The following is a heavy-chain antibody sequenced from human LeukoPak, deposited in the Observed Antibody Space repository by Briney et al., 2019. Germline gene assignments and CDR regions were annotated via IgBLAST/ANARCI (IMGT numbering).Heavy chain of an antibody. V-gene: IGHV4-4*02. CDR3: ARENSSGYRPFDY. D-gene: IGHD3-22*01. CDR1: GDSIISSHW. CDR2: IYHSGST. Sequence: SGTLSLTCVVSGDSIISSHWWSWVRQPPGKGLEWIGEIYHSGSTNYNPSLKSRVTISVDKSRNQFSLNLSSVTAADTAVYYCARENSSGYRPFDYWGQGTLVTVSS. J-gene: IGHJ4*02.